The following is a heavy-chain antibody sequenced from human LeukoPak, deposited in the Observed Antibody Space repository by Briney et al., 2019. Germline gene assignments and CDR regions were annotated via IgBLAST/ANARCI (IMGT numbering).Heavy chain of an antibody. J-gene: IGHJ3*02. V-gene: IGHV3-23*01. CDR2: ISGSGGST. D-gene: IGHD3-16*01. CDR3: AKVSLELRVGAGAFDI. CDR1: GFTFSSYE. Sequence: GGSLRLSCAASGFTFSSYEMNWVRQAPGKGLEWVSVISGSGGSTYYADSVKGRFTISRDNSKNTLYLQMNSLRAEDTAVYYCAKVSLELRVGAGAFDIWGQGTMVTVSS.